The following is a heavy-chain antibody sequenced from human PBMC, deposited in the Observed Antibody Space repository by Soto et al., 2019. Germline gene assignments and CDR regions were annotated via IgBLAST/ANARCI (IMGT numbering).Heavy chain of an antibody. J-gene: IGHJ4*02. CDR3: WLRRGRWEMATTTAVDY. V-gene: IGHV4-34*01. D-gene: IGHD1-26*01. CDR1: GGSFSGYY. Sequence: SETLSLTCAVYGGSFSGYYWSWIRQPPGKGLEWIGEINHSGSTNYNPSLKSRVTISVDTSKNQFSLKLSSVTAADTAVYYCWLRRGRWEMATTTAVDYWGQGTLVTVSS. CDR2: INHSGST.